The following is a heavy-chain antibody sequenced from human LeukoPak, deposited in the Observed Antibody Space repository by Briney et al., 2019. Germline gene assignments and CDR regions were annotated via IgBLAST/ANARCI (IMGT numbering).Heavy chain of an antibody. V-gene: IGHV3-7*03. CDR2: INHNGNVN. D-gene: IGHD3-16*01. CDR1: GFTFSSYW. J-gene: IGHJ6*02. Sequence: GGSLRLSCAASGFTFSSYWMNWARQAPGKGLEWVASINHNGNVNYYVDSVKGRFTISRDNAKNSLYLQMSNLRAEDAAVYFCARGGGLDVWGQGATVTVSS. CDR3: ARGGGLDV.